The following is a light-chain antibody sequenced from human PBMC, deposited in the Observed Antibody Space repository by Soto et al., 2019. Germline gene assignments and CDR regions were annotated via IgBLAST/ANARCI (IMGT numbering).Light chain of an antibody. Sequence: DIQMTQSPSNLSASVGDRVTITCRASQFISSWMAWYQQKPGKAPKLLISDASSLDDGVPSRFSGDVSGTDFTHTISTLQPDDFATYYCQQYNTYPWTFGQGTKLEIK. J-gene: IGKJ1*01. CDR1: QFISSW. CDR3: QQYNTYPWT. CDR2: DAS. V-gene: IGKV1-5*01.